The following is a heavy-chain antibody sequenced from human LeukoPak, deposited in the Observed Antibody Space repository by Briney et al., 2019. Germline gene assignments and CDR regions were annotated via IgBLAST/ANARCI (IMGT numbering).Heavy chain of an antibody. V-gene: IGHV3-23*01. Sequence: PGGSLRLSCAASGFTFSNYAMSWVRQAPGKGLEWVSAISGSGGSTYYADSVKGRFTISRDNSKNTLYLQMNSLRAEDTAVYYCAKAEGRTVTTEGSFDYWGQGTLVTVSS. CDR3: AKAEGRTVTTEGSFDY. J-gene: IGHJ4*02. CDR2: ISGSGGST. D-gene: IGHD4-11*01. CDR1: GFTFSNYA.